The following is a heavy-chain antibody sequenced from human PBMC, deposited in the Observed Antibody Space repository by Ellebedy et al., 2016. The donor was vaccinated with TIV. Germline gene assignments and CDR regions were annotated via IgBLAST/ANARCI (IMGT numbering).Heavy chain of an antibody. CDR3: ARDDRWAFDI. CDR2: ISVDGGSI. CDR1: GFTFRSYA. Sequence: GGSLRLXXAVSGFTFRSYAMNWFRRAPGKGLEWISYISVDGGSIFYADSVKGRFTISRDNAENSLYLQMDSLSADDTAIYYCARDDRWAFDIWGQGTMVTVSS. J-gene: IGHJ3*02. V-gene: IGHV3-48*01.